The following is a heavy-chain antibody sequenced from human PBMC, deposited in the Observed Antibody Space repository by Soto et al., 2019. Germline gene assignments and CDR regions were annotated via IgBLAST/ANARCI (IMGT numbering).Heavy chain of an antibody. V-gene: IGHV3-23*01. CDR1: AFTFENYA. D-gene: IGHD3-3*01. CDR3: AKDSWAIFGVPAGEYYAMDV. J-gene: IGHJ6*02. Sequence: GGSLRLSCVASAFTFENYAMSWVRQAPGKGLEWVSAISGSGGTTYYSDSVKGRFTISRDNSKNTVYLQMNDLRVEDAAEYFCAKDSWAIFGVPAGEYYAMDVWGQGTTVTVSS. CDR2: ISGSGGTT.